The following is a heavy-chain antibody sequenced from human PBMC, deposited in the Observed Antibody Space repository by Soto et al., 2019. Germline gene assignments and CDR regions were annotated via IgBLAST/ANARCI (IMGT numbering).Heavy chain of an antibody. CDR3: ARVEGYCTNGVCDWFDP. Sequence: QVQLVQSGAEVKKPGSSVKVSCKASGGTFSSYTISWVRQAPGQGLEWMGRIIPILGIANYAQKFQGRVTITADKSTSTAYMELSSLRSEDTAVYYCARVEGYCTNGVCDWFDPWGQGTLVTVSS. CDR1: GGTFSSYT. V-gene: IGHV1-69*02. CDR2: IIPILGIA. J-gene: IGHJ5*02. D-gene: IGHD2-8*01.